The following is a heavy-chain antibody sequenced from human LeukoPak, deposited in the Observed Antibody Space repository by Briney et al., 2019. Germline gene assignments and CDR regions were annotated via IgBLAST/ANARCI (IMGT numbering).Heavy chain of an antibody. Sequence: ASVKVSCKASGYTFTGYYMHWVRQAPGQGLEWMGWINPNSGGTNYAQKFQGRVTMTRDTSISTAYMELSRLRSDGTAVYYCARVPRGDILTGYFDYAFDIWGQGTMVTVSS. CDR1: GYTFTGYY. V-gene: IGHV1-2*02. CDR3: ARVPRGDILTGYFDYAFDI. D-gene: IGHD3-9*01. CDR2: INPNSGGT. J-gene: IGHJ3*02.